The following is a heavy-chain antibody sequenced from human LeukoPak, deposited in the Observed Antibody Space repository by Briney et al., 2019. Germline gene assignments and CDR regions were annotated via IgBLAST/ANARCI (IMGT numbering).Heavy chain of an antibody. CDR3: ARDSSGWYYFDY. Sequence: APVTVSCKASGYTFTSYYMHWVRQAPGQGLEWMGIINPSGGSTSYAQKFQGRVTMTRDTSTSTVYMELSSLRSEDTAVYYCARDSSGWYYFDYWGQGTLVTVSS. V-gene: IGHV1-46*01. J-gene: IGHJ4*02. D-gene: IGHD6-19*01. CDR2: INPSGGST. CDR1: GYTFTSYY.